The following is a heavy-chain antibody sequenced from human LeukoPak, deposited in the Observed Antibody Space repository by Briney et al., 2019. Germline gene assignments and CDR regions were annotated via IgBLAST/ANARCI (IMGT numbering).Heavy chain of an antibody. CDR1: GGSFSGYY. V-gene: IGHV4-34*01. D-gene: IGHD2-15*01. J-gene: IGHJ6*04. Sequence: SETLSLTCAVYGGSFSGYYRSWIRQPPGKGLEWIGEINHSGSTNYNPSLKSRVTISVDTSKNQFSLKLSSVTAADTAVYYCARVARYCSGGSCYFSGMDVWGKGTTVTVSS. CDR3: ARVARYCSGGSCYFSGMDV. CDR2: INHSGST.